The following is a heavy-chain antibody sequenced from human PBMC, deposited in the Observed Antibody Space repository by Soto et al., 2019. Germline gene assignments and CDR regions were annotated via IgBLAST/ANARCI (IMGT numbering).Heavy chain of an antibody. CDR3: ARVSVLLWFGELLSGGPFDS. V-gene: IGHV4-4*02. Sequence: QVQLQESGPGLVKPSGTLSLTCAVSGGSISSSNWWSWVRQPPGKGLEWIGEIYHSGSTNYNPSLKSRVTISVHQAKNQFSVRLRSGTAADTAVYYCARVSVLLWFGELLSGGPFDSWGQGTLVTVSS. J-gene: IGHJ4*02. D-gene: IGHD3-10*01. CDR2: IYHSGST. CDR1: GGSISSSNW.